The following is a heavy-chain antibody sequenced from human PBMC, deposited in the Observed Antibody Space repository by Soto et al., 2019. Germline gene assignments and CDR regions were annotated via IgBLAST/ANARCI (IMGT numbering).Heavy chain of an antibody. J-gene: IGHJ5*02. Sequence: EVHLVESGGGLVEPGASLRLSCTASGFTFSNAWMTWVRQAPGKGLEWVGRIKSKTDVGTTDYAAPVKGRFTISRDASKTTMYLQMNSLKTEDTAVYYCTIPRGPMIRAWGQGTLVTVSS. CDR1: GFTFSNAW. CDR3: TIPRGPMIRA. CDR2: IKSKTDVGTT. D-gene: IGHD3-22*01. V-gene: IGHV3-15*01.